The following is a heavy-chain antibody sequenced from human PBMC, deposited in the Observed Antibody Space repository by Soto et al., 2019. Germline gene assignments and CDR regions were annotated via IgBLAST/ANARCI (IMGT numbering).Heavy chain of an antibody. CDR2: IIPLFGTA. V-gene: IGHV1-69*13. CDR1: GGTFNKYT. Sequence: SVKVSCKASGGTFNKYTIDWVRQAPGQGLEWMGGIIPLFGTANYAQKFQGRVTITADEAATTAYMGLSSLRSEDTAVYYCARQVDYDTSGYYYAYWGQGTLVTVSS. CDR3: ARQVDYDTSGYYYAY. J-gene: IGHJ4*02. D-gene: IGHD3-22*01.